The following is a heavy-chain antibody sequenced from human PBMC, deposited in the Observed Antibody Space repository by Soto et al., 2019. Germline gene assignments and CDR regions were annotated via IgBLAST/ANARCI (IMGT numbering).Heavy chain of an antibody. Sequence: QVHLVQSGAEVKKPGASVKVSCKGSGYTFTTYGITWVRQAPGQGLEWMGWISAHNGNTNYAQKLQGRVTVTRDTSTSAAYMELRRLSSDDTAVYYCARGRYGDSRGQGALVTVSS. V-gene: IGHV1-18*01. D-gene: IGHD1-1*01. CDR3: ARGRYGDS. CDR2: ISAHNGNT. J-gene: IGHJ4*02. CDR1: GYTFTTYG.